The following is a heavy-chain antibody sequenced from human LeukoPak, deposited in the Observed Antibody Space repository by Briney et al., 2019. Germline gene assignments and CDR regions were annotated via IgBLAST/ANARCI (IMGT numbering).Heavy chain of an antibody. V-gene: IGHV1-18*01. CDR2: ISAYNGNT. CDR1: GYSFNTYY. Sequence: ASVKVSCKASGYSFNTYYMNWVRQAPGQGLEWMGWISAYNGNTNYAQKLQGRVTMTTDTSTSTAYMELRSLRSDDTAVYYCARDRPPGRGYYPVSPFDYWGQGTLVTVSS. CDR3: ARDRPPGRGYYPVSPFDY. D-gene: IGHD3-22*01. J-gene: IGHJ4*02.